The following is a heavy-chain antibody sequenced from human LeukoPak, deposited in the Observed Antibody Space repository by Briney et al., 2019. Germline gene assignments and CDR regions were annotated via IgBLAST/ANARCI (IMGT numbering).Heavy chain of an antibody. J-gene: IGHJ3*02. CDR1: GGSFSGYY. V-gene: IGHV4-34*01. CDR2: INHSGST. D-gene: IGHD3-22*01. Sequence: SETLSLTCAVYGGSFSGYYWSWIRQPPGKGLEWIGEINHSGSTNYNPSLKSRVTISVDTSKSQFSLKLSSVTAADTAVYYCARGGRNMIVVPNDAFDIWGQGTMVTVSS. CDR3: ARGGRNMIVVPNDAFDI.